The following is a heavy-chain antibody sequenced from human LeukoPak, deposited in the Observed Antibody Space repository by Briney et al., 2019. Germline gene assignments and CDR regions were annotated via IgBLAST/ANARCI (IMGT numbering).Heavy chain of an antibody. J-gene: IGHJ4*02. CDR2: IKQDGSEK. V-gene: IGHV3-7*03. CDR1: GFTFSNLW. CDR3: ATSTAAAGTD. D-gene: IGHD6-13*01. Sequence: GGSLRLSCAASGFTFSNLWMSWVRQAPGKGLKWVAHIKQDGSEKYYVDSVKGRFTISRDNAQNSLYLQMNSLRAEDTAIYYCATSTAAAGTDWGQGTLVTVSS.